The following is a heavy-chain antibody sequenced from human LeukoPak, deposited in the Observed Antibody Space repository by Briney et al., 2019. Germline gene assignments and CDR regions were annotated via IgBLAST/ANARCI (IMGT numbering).Heavy chain of an antibody. CDR2: INPSDSYT. J-gene: IGHJ6*04. D-gene: IGHD2-2*01. CDR3: ARQVVVVPAAIGYYYYYGMDV. Sequence: GESLKISCKGSGYSFTSYWFSWVRQMPGKGLEWMARINPSDSYTNYSPSFQGHVTISADTSISTAYLQWSSLKASDTAMYYCARQVVVVPAAIGYYYYYGMDVWGKGTTVTVSS. CDR1: GYSFTSYW. V-gene: IGHV5-10-1*01.